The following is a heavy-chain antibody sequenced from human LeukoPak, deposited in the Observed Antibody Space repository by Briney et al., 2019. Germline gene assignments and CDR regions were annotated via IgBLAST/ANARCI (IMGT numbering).Heavy chain of an antibody. Sequence: SQTLSLTCSVSGGSMSSGDFYWSWIRQPPGKGLEWIGYIHYSGSTYHNPSLMSRVTTSKDTSKNQFSLRLSSVTAADTAVYYCARGVVPADVDWFDPWGQGTLVTVSS. CDR2: IHYSGST. V-gene: IGHV4-30-4*01. CDR3: ARGVVPADVDWFDP. J-gene: IGHJ5*02. CDR1: GGSMSSGDFY. D-gene: IGHD2-2*01.